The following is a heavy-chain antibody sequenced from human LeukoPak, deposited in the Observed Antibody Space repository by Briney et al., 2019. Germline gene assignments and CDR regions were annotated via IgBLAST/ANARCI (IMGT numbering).Heavy chain of an antibody. J-gene: IGHJ2*01. CDR3: ARDLRAGGTWSYGVYFDL. D-gene: IGHD4-17*01. CDR2: IRYNGNNQ. Sequence: GGSLRLSCAASGFTFNNYGMHWVRQAPGKGLEWVAFIRYNGNNQYYADSVKGRFTISRDNSKNTLYLQMNSLKGDDTAVYYCARDLRAGGTWSYGVYFDLWGRGTLVTVSS. V-gene: IGHV3-30*02. CDR1: GFTFNNYG.